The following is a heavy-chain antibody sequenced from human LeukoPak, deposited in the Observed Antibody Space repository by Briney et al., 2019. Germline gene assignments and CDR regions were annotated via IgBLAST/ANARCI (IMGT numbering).Heavy chain of an antibody. J-gene: IGHJ4*02. CDR3: ARXYAXYSGRYIDFDY. CDR2: INPNNGGT. CDR1: GYTFTGHY. V-gene: IGHV1-2*02. Sequence: ASVTVSCKASGYTFTGHYMHWVRQAHGQGLEWMGWINPNNGGTNYAQKFQGRVTMTRDTSISTAYMELSRLRSDDTAVYYCARXYAXYSGRYIDFDYWGQGTLVTVSS. D-gene: IGHD1-26*01.